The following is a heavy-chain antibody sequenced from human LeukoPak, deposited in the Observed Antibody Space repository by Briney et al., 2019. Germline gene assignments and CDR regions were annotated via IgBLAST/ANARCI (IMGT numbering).Heavy chain of an antibody. D-gene: IGHD6-6*01. CDR3: ARDRRGIAARPAYFDY. Sequence: PSETLSLTCTVSGGSISSSSYYWGWIRQPPGKGLEWIGSIYYSGSTYYNPSLKSRVTISVDTSKNQFSLKLSSVTAADTAVYYCARDRRGIAARPAYFDYWGQGTLSPSPQ. CDR1: GGSISSSSYY. CDR2: IYYSGST. V-gene: IGHV4-39*07. J-gene: IGHJ4*02.